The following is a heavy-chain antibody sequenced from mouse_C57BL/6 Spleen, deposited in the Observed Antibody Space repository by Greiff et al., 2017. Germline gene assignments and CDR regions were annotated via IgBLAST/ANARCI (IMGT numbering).Heavy chain of an antibody. CDR1: GFTFSDYG. D-gene: IGHD2-4*01. V-gene: IGHV5-17*01. J-gene: IGHJ4*01. Sequence: EVKVVESGGGLVKPGGSLKLSCAASGFTFSDYGMHWVRQAPEKGLEWVAYISSGSSTIYYADTVKGRFTIARDNAKNTLSLQMTSLRSEDTAMYYCARSHYDYDRGYYAMDYWGQGTSVTVSS. CDR3: ARSHYDYDRGYYAMDY. CDR2: ISSGSSTI.